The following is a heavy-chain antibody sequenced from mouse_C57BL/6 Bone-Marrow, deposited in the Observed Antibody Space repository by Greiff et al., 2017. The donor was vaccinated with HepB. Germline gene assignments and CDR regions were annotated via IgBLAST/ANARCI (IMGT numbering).Heavy chain of an antibody. Sequence: DVQLQESGPELVKPGASVKIPCKASGYTFTDYNMDWVKQSHGKSLEWIGDINPNNGGTIYNQKFKGKATLTVDKSSSTAYMELRSLTSEDTAVYYCARWGTSPFAYWGQGTLVTVSA. V-gene: IGHV1-18*01. CDR2: INPNNGGT. CDR1: GYTFTDYN. CDR3: ARWGTSPFAY. J-gene: IGHJ3*01. D-gene: IGHD2-14*01.